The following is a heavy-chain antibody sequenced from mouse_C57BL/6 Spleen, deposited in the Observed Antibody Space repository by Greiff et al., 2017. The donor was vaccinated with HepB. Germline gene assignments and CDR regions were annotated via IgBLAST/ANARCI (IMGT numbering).Heavy chain of an antibody. J-gene: IGHJ3*01. CDR1: GYSITSGYY. V-gene: IGHV3-6*01. CDR2: ISYDGSN. CDR3: ARVGDSSGYGDY. D-gene: IGHD3-2*02. Sequence: DVQLQESGPGLVKPSQSLSLTCSVTGYSITSGYYWNWIRQFPGNTLEWMGYISYDGSNNYNPSLKNRISITRDTSKNQFFLKLNSVTTEDTATYYCARVGDSSGYGDYWGQGTLVTVSA.